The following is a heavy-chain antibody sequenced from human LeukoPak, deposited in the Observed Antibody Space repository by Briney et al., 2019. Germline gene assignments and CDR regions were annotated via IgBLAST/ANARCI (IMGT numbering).Heavy chain of an antibody. J-gene: IGHJ1*01. Sequence: GESLRISCKGSGYSFTSYWISWLRQMPGKGLEWMGRIDPSDSYTNYSPSFQGHVTISADKSISTAYLQWSSLKASDTAMYYCARSPTYVYVWGSHENWGQGTLVTVSS. D-gene: IGHD3-16*01. CDR3: ARSPTYVYVWGSHEN. CDR1: GYSFTSYW. CDR2: IDPSDSYT. V-gene: IGHV5-10-1*01.